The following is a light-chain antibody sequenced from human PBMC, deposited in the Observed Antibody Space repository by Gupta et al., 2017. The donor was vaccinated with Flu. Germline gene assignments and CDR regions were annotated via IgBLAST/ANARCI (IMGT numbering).Light chain of an antibody. CDR3: QQSDSTLVT. V-gene: IGKV1-39*01. J-gene: IGKJ4*01. CDR2: AAS. CDR1: QSISSY. Sequence: DIQMTQSPSSLSASVGDRVTITCRASQSISSYLNWYQQKPGKAPKLLIYAASSVQSGVPSRFSGSGSGTDFTLTISRLQPEDFATYYCQQSDSTLVTFGGGTKVEIK.